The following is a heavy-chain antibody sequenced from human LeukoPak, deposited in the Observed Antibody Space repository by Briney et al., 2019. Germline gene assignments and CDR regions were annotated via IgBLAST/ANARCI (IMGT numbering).Heavy chain of an antibody. CDR2: IKQDGSEK. V-gene: IGHV3-7*01. D-gene: IGHD3-10*01. J-gene: IGHJ4*02. Sequence: GGSLRLSCAASGFTFSSYWMSWVRQAPGKGLEWVANIKQDGSEKYYVDSVKGRFTISRDNAKNSLYLQMNSLRAEDTAVYYCAKGLGSGSYSAYFDYWGQGTLVTVSS. CDR3: AKGLGSGSYSAYFDY. CDR1: GFTFSSYW.